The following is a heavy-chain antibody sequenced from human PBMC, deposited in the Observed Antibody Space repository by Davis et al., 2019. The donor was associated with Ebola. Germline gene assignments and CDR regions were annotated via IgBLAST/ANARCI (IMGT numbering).Heavy chain of an antibody. D-gene: IGHD3-16*01. CDR3: ARDRPLDFFFGDYYGMDV. V-gene: IGHV3-21*01. CDR2: ITSSSSYI. CDR1: GFTFSDYS. J-gene: IGHJ6*02. Sequence: PGGSLRLSCAASGFTFSDYSMNWVRQAPGKGLEWVSFITSSSSYIYYADSVKGRFTISRDNAKNSLYLQMNSLRAEDTAVYYCARDRPLDFFFGDYYGMDVWGQGTTVTVSS.